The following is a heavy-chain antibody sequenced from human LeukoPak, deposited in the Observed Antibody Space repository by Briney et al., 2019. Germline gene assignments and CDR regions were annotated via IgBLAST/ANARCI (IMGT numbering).Heavy chain of an antibody. J-gene: IGHJ4*02. CDR2: IDHSGNT. V-gene: IGHV4-34*01. CDR1: GGSFSGHY. D-gene: IGHD4-17*01. Sequence: PSETLSLTCAVYGGSFSGHYWTWIRQPPGKGLEWIGEIDHSGNTNYNPALKSRVTISVDTTKNQFSLKLSSVTAADTAVYYCARVPTVTFFDYWGQGTLVTVSS. CDR3: ARVPTVTFFDY.